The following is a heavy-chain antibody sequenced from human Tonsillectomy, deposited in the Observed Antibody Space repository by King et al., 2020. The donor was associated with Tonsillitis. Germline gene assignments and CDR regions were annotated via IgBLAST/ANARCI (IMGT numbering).Heavy chain of an antibody. J-gene: IGHJ4*02. CDR3: AANGGFDY. CDR2: ISGSGDTT. CDR1: GFIYSYYV. Sequence: VQLVESGGGLVHPGGSLRLSCTASGFIYSYYVMNWVRQAPGKGLEWVSAISGSGDTTYYADSVKGRFTISRDNSKNSLSLQMSSLRAEDTAIYYCAANGGFDYWGQGALVTVSS. V-gene: IGHV3-23*04.